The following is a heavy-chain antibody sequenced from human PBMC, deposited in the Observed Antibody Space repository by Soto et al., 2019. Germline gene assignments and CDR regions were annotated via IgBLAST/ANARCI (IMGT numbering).Heavy chain of an antibody. J-gene: IGHJ6*02. CDR1: GGSFSGYY. V-gene: IGHV4-34*01. CDR3: ARGLRRNYYYYYYGMYF. Sequence: KATETLSLTCAVYGGSFSGYYWSWIRQPPGKGLEWIGEIKHSGSTNYNPSLKSRGTISVDTTKNQFSLKLSSVTAADTAVYYCARGLRRNYYYYYYGMYFWSQGTSVPASS. CDR2: IKHSGST.